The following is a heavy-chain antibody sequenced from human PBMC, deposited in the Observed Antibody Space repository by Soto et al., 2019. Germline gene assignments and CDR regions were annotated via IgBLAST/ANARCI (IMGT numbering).Heavy chain of an antibody. Sequence: GGSLRLSCAASGFTFSSYAMHWVRQAPGKGLEWVAVIWYDGSNKYYADSVKGRFTISRDNSKNTLYLQMNSLRAEDTAVYYCARDGDYYDSSGYYSGFDYWGQGTLVTVSS. CDR3: ARDGDYYDSSGYYSGFDY. J-gene: IGHJ4*02. D-gene: IGHD3-22*01. CDR1: GFTFSSYA. CDR2: IWYDGSNK. V-gene: IGHV3-33*08.